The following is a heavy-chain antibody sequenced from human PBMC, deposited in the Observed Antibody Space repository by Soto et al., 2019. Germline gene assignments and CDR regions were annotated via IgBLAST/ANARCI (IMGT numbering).Heavy chain of an antibody. D-gene: IGHD6-13*01. CDR1: GFTFSRYE. J-gene: IGHJ4*02. CDR2: ISTSGSTI. CDR3: ARELAAAGSFDY. Sequence: EVQLVESGGDLVQPGGSLRLSCAASGFTFSRYEMNWVRQAPGKGLEWISYISTSGSTIYYADSVKGRFTISRDNAKNSLYLQMNRLRAEDTAVYYCARELAAAGSFDYWGQGTLVTVSS. V-gene: IGHV3-48*03.